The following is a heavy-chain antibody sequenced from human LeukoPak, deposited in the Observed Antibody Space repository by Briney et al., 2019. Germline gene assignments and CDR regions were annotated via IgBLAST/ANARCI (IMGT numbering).Heavy chain of an antibody. CDR3: ARQPSLSYCSGGSCWFDS. V-gene: IGHV4-30-4*01. CDR1: GGSISSGDYY. D-gene: IGHD2-15*01. Sequence: PSETLSLTCTVSGGSISSGDYYWSWIRQPPGKGLEWIGYIYYSGTTYYNPSLKSRVTISVDTSKNQFSLKLTSVTAADTAVYYCARQPSLSYCSGGSCWFDSWGQGTLVTVSS. J-gene: IGHJ5*01. CDR2: IYYSGTT.